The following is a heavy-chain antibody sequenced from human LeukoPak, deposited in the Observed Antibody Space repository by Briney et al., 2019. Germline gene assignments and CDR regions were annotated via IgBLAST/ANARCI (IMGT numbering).Heavy chain of an antibody. CDR1: GFTFTCYG. CDR2: ILYGGNSQ. V-gene: IGHV3-30*02. CDR3: AQDLLVRQFVLDS. Sequence: GGSLRLSCAASGFTFTCYGMHWVRQAPGRGLEWVAFILYGGNSQYYADSLKGRFTISRDNSKNTLFLQMNNLTHDDTAVYYCAQDLLVRQFVLDSWGQGTPVTVSS. D-gene: IGHD2-21*01. J-gene: IGHJ4*02.